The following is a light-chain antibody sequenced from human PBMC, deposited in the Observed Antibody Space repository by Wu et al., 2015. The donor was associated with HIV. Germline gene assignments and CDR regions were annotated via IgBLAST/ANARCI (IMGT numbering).Light chain of an antibody. Sequence: EIVLTQSPATLSLSPGERATLSCRASQSVSSHLAWYQQKPGQAPRLLIYDASNRATDIPARFSGSGSGTDFTLTISSLEPEDFAIYYCQQYNNWPLTFGQGTRLEIK. CDR1: QSVSSH. J-gene: IGKJ5*01. CDR2: DAS. CDR3: QQYNNWPLT. V-gene: IGKV3-11*01.